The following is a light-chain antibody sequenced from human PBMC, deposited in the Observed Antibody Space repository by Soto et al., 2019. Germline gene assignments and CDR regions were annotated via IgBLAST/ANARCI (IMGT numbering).Light chain of an antibody. V-gene: IGKV1-5*01. CDR2: DAS. CDR1: QSMSSW. J-gene: IGKJ1*01. Sequence: DIQMTQSPSTLSASVGDRVTITCRASQSMSSWLAWYQQKPGKAPNLLIFDASSLESGVPSRFSGSGSGTEFTLTISSLQPDDFATYYCQQYDGYSTFGQGTKVEIK. CDR3: QQYDGYST.